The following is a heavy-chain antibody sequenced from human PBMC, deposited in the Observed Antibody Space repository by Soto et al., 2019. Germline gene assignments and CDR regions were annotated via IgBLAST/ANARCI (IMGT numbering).Heavy chain of an antibody. CDR3: ARGIDDVGFDY. J-gene: IGHJ4*02. CDR2: IYWDDDK. CDR1: GFSLSTSGLN. V-gene: IGHV2-5*02. D-gene: IGHD1-26*01. Sequence: QITLKESGPTLVKPTQTLTLTCSFSGFSLSTSGLNVGWIRQPPGKALEWLALIYWDDDKRYSPSLRSRLTIAKDTSTHKVVLTMTNLDPVDTATYFCARGIDDVGFDYWGQGTLVTVSS.